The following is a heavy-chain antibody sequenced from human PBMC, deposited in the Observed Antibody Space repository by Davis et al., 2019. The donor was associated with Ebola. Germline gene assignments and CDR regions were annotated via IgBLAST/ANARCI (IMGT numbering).Heavy chain of an antibody. CDR1: GYSFTSYL. D-gene: IGHD6-13*01. CDR3: ARQPIYSSTWMFDY. Sequence: KVSCKSSGYSFTSYLIGWVRQMPGKGLEWMGSIYPGDSDTRYSPSFQGQVTISADKSTSTAYLQWSSLKASDTAMYYCARQPIYSSTWMFDYWGQGTLVTVSS. V-gene: IGHV5-51*01. J-gene: IGHJ4*02. CDR2: IYPGDSDT.